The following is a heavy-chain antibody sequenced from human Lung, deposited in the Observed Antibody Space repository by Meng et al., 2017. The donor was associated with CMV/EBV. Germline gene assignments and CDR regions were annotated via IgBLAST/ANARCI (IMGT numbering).Heavy chain of an antibody. D-gene: IGHD2-2*01. CDR2: IYYSGST. Sequence: GSLRLXXTVSGGSISSSSYYWGWIRQPPGKGLEWIGSIYYSGSTYYNPSLKSRVTISVDTSKNQFSLKLSSVTAADTAVYYCAGLCIVVVPAAICPMDVWGQGTXVTVSS. J-gene: IGHJ6*02. CDR3: AGLCIVVVPAAICPMDV. V-gene: IGHV4-39*01. CDR1: GGSISSSSYY.